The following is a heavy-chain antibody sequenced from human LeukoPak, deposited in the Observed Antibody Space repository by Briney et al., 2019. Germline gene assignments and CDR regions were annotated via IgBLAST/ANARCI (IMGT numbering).Heavy chain of an antibody. CDR1: GFTFSSYG. Sequence: PGGSLRLSCAASGFTFSSYGMSWVRQAPGKGLEWVSSITSSSASIYYADSVKGRFTISRDNAENSLYLQMNSLSAAVTAVYYCARTYYDILTGYNPYFDYWGQGTLVTVSS. CDR3: ARTYYDILTGYNPYFDY. J-gene: IGHJ4*02. V-gene: IGHV3-21*01. CDR2: ITSSSASI. D-gene: IGHD3-9*01.